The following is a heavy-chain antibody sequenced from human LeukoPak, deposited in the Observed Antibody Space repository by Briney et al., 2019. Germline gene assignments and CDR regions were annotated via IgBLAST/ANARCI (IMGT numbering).Heavy chain of an antibody. J-gene: IGHJ4*02. Sequence: GGSLRLSCAASGFTFSSYSMNWVRQAPGKGLEWVSYISSSSSTIYYADSVKGRFTLSRDNAKNSLYLQMNSLRDEDTAVYYCARLYVWGSSRTFDYWGQGTLVTVSS. CDR1: GFTFSSYS. CDR3: ARLYVWGSSRTFDY. D-gene: IGHD3-16*02. V-gene: IGHV3-48*02. CDR2: ISSSSSTI.